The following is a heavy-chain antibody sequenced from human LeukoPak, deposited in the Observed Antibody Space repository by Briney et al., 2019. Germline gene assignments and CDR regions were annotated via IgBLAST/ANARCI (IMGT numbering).Heavy chain of an antibody. V-gene: IGHV3-23*01. CDR2: LSASGTNT. CDR1: GFSFSSYA. J-gene: IGHJ4*02. D-gene: IGHD6-6*01. Sequence: GGSLRLSGAASGFSFSSYAMSWVRQAPGKGLEWVSGLSASGTNTYYTDSVKGRFTISRDNSKNTLYLQMNSLRAEDTALYYCAKEWWSSSSPLHFDYWGQGTLVTVSS. CDR3: AKEWWSSSSPLHFDY.